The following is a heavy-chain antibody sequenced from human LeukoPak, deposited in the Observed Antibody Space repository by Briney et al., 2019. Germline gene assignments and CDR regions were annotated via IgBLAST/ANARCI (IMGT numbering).Heavy chain of an antibody. D-gene: IGHD3-10*01. Sequence: ASVKVSCKASGYTFTGYYMHWVRQAPGKGLEWMGWINPNSGGTNYAQKFQGRVTMTRDTSISTAYMELSRLRSDDTAVYYCARDILATYYYGSGSSPTTFDYWGQGTLVTVSS. V-gene: IGHV1-2*02. CDR2: INPNSGGT. CDR3: ARDILATYYYGSGSSPTTFDY. J-gene: IGHJ4*02. CDR1: GYTFTGYY.